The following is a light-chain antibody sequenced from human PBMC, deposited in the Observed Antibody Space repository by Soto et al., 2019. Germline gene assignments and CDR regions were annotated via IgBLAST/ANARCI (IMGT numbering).Light chain of an antibody. V-gene: IGLV2-14*03. Sequence: QSALTQPASVSGSPGQSITISCTGTSSDVGGYNYVSWYQHHPGKAPKLMIYDVSNRPSGVSNRFSGSKSGNTASLTISGLQAEDEADYYCSSYTSSDTLEFGGGTKVTVL. CDR1: SSDVGGYNY. CDR3: SSYTSSDTLE. J-gene: IGLJ2*01. CDR2: DVS.